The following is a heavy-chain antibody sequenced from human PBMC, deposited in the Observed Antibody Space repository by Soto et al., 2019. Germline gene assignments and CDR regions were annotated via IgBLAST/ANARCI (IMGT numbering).Heavy chain of an antibody. CDR1: GFTFSNYG. D-gene: IGHD2-15*01. CDR3: ARGDCVGGTCYSLAGSFFYYMDV. Sequence: EVQLVESGGGLVQPGGSLRLSCAASGFTFSNYGMYWVRKAPGKGREGVSRMNSDGGVSSHADSVRGRLTISRDNVKNTLYLHMDSLRAEDTAVYFCARGDCVGGTCYSLAGSFFYYMDVWGKGTTVTVFS. V-gene: IGHV3-74*02. CDR2: MNSDGGVS. J-gene: IGHJ6*03.